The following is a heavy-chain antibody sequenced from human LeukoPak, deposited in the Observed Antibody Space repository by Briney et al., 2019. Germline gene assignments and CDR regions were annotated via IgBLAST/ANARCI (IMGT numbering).Heavy chain of an antibody. Sequence: ASVKVSCKASGYTFTSYDINWVRQATGQGLEWMGWMNTNSGNTGYAQKFQGRVTITRNTSISTAYMELSSLRSEDTAVYYCARGAEYDFSNGYCRNMGFDPWGQGTLVTVSS. CDR3: ARGAEYDFSNGYCRNMGFDP. D-gene: IGHD3-3*01. CDR1: GYTFTSYD. CDR2: MNTNSGNT. V-gene: IGHV1-8*03. J-gene: IGHJ5*02.